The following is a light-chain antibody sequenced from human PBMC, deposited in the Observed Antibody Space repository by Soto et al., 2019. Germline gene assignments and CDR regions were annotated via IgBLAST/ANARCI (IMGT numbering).Light chain of an antibody. CDR2: GNS. CDR1: SSNIGAGYD. CDR3: QSYDXSLRKV. J-gene: IGLJ1*01. V-gene: IGLV1-40*01. Sequence: QSVLTQPPSVSGAPGQRVTISCTGSSSNIGAGYDVHWYQQLPGTAPKLLIYGNSNRPSGVPDRFSGSKSGTSASLAIPGLQAEDEADYYCQSYDXSLRKVFGTGTKVT.